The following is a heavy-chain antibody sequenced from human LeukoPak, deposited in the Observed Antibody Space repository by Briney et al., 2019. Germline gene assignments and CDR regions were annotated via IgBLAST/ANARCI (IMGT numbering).Heavy chain of an antibody. CDR1: GYTYTGYY. J-gene: IGHJ6*03. Sequence: ASVKLSCTASGYTYTGYYIHWVRQAPGHQLKWMGWINPISGGTNYAQKSQCRVTMTRDTSISTAYMELSRLRSDDTAVYYCAREIGGPNHYYYMDVWGKGTTVTVSS. D-gene: IGHD3-16*01. V-gene: IGHV1-2*02. CDR3: AREIGGPNHYYYMDV. CDR2: INPISGGT.